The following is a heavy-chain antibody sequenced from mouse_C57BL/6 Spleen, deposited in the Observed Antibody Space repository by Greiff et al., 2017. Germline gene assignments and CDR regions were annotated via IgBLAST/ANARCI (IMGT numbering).Heavy chain of an antibody. Sequence: QVQLQQPGAELVKPGASVKLSCKASGYTFTSYWMHWVKQRPGQGLEWIGMIHPNGGSTNYNEKFKSKATLTVDKSSSTAYMQLSSLTSEDSAVYYCASDSSGDGYAMGYWGQGTSVTVSS. J-gene: IGHJ4*01. CDR1: GYTFTSYW. CDR2: IHPNGGST. V-gene: IGHV1-64*01. CDR3: ASDSSGDGYAMGY. D-gene: IGHD3-2*02.